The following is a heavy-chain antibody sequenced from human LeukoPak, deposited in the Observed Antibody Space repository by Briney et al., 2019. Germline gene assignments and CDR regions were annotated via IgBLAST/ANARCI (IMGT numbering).Heavy chain of an antibody. CDR2: ISSSSSTI. CDR1: GFTFSSYS. D-gene: IGHD3-3*01. J-gene: IGHJ4*02. Sequence: PGGSLRLSCAASGFTFSSYSMNWVRQAPGKGLERVSYISSSSSTIYYADSVKGRFTISRDNAKNSLYLQVNSLTAEDTAVYYCARAGVDTSGYYYQGFDYWGQGTLVTVSS. CDR3: ARAGVDTSGYYYQGFDY. V-gene: IGHV3-48*04.